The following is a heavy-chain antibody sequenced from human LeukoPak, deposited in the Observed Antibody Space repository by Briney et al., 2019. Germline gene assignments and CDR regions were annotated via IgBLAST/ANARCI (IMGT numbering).Heavy chain of an antibody. J-gene: IGHJ4*02. CDR2: ISGSGGST. CDR3: AKGHIVVVPAAIMEVFDY. Sequence: GGSLRLSCAASGFTFSSYAMSWVRQAPGKGLEWVSAISGSGGSTYYADSVKGRFTISRDNSKNTLYLQMNSLRAEDTAVYYCAKGHIVVVPAAIMEVFDYWGQGTLVTVSS. V-gene: IGHV3-23*01. D-gene: IGHD2-2*01. CDR1: GFTFSSYA.